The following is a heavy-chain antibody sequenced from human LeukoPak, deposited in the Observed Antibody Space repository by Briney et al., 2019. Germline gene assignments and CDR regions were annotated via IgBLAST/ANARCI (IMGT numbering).Heavy chain of an antibody. V-gene: IGHV4-59*01. D-gene: IGHD2-15*01. J-gene: IGHJ4*02. Sequence: AQTLSLTCTVSGGSISSYYWSWIRQPPGKGLEWIGYLYHSGSTSYNPSLNSRVTLSLDTSKNQISLKLSSVTAADTAVYYCVKDLWVSFDNWGQGTLVTVSS. CDR3: VKDLWVSFDN. CDR1: GGSISSYY. CDR2: LYHSGST.